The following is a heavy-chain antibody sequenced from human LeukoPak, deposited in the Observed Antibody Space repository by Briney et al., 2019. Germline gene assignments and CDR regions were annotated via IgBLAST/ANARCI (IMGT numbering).Heavy chain of an antibody. D-gene: IGHD3-16*02. CDR1: GYTFTSYA. V-gene: IGHV1-3*01. J-gene: IGHJ6*03. Sequence: GASVKVSCKASGYTFTSYAMHWVRQAPGQRLEWMGWINAGNGNTKYSQKFQGRVTITRDTSASTAYMELSSLRSDDTAVYYCARASLWGRLSTNYYYYMDVWGKGTTVTVSS. CDR3: ARASLWGRLSTNYYYYMDV. CDR2: INAGNGNT.